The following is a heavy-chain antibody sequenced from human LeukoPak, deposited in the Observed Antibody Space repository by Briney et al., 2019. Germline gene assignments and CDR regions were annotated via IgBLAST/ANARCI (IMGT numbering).Heavy chain of an antibody. CDR1: GGSISSGGYY. J-gene: IGHJ4*02. V-gene: IGHV4-31*03. D-gene: IGHD4-17*01. CDR2: IYYSGST. CDR3: ARVYHGDYSERAFDY. Sequence: SETLSLTCTVSGGSISSGGYYWSWIRQHPGKGLEWIVYIYYSGSTYYNPSLKSRVTISVDTSKNQFSLKLSSVTAADTAVYYCARVYHGDYSERAFDYWGQGTLVTVSS.